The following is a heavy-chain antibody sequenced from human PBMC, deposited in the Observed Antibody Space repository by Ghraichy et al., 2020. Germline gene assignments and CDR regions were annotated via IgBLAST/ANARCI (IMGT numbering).Heavy chain of an antibody. D-gene: IGHD3-22*01. CDR2: IVVGSGNT. CDR1: GFTFTSSA. J-gene: IGHJ4*02. CDR3: AATRDYYDSSGYFYDFDY. V-gene: IGHV1-58*02. Sequence: SVKVSCKASGFTFTSSAMQWVRQARGQRLEWIGWIVVGSGNTNYAQKFQERVTITRDMSTSTAYMELSSLRSEDTAVYYCAATRDYYDSSGYFYDFDYWGQGTLVTVSS.